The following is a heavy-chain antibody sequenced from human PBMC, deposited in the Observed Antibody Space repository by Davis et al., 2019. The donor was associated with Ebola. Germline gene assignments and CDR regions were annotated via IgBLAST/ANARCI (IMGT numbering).Heavy chain of an antibody. CDR3: ARGDYGGNYYYYYGRDV. CDR2: ISAYNGNT. CDR1: GYTFTSYG. Sequence: ASVKVSCKASGYTFTSYGISWVRQAPGQGLEWMGWISAYNGNTNYAQKLQGRVTMTTDTSTSTAYMELRSLRSDDTAVYYCARGDYGGNYYYYYGRDVWGQGTTVTVSS. J-gene: IGHJ6*02. V-gene: IGHV1-18*01. D-gene: IGHD4-23*01.